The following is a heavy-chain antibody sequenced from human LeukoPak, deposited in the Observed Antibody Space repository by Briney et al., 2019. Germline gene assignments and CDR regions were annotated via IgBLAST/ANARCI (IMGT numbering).Heavy chain of an antibody. V-gene: IGHV3-30*18. J-gene: IGHJ4*02. Sequence: GRSLRLSCAASGFTFSSYGMHWVRQAPGKGLEWVAVISYDGSNKYYADSVKGRFTISRDNSKNTLYLQMNSLRAEDTAVYYCAKLSAGDYYFDYWGQGTLVTASS. CDR3: AKLSAGDYYFDY. CDR2: ISYDGSNK. CDR1: GFTFSSYG. D-gene: IGHD3-16*01.